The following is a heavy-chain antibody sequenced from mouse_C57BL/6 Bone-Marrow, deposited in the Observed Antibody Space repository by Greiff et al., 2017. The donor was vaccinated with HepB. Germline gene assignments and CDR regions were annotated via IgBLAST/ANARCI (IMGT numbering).Heavy chain of an antibody. J-gene: IGHJ4*01. D-gene: IGHD2-4*01. CDR1: GFTFSDYG. V-gene: IGHV5-15*01. CDR2: ISNLAYSI. Sequence: EVKLVESGGGLVQPGGSLKLSCAASGFTFSDYGMAWVRQAPRKGPEWVAFISNLAYSIYDADTVTGRFTISRENAKNTLYLEMSSLRSEDTAMYYCARHERLRHAMDYWGQGTSVTVSS. CDR3: ARHERLRHAMDY.